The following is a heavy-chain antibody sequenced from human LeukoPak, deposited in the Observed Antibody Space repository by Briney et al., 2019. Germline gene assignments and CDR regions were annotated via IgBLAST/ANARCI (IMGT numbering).Heavy chain of an antibody. CDR2: TYYRSKWYD. CDR3: AREGAYSGTYYLDY. Sequence: QTLSLTCAISGDSVSSNRAAWNWIRHSPSSGLEWLGRTYYRSKWYDEYALSVKSRITIIPDTSKNHFSLQLNSVTPGDTAVYFCAREGAYSGTYYLDYWGQGTLVTVSS. J-gene: IGHJ4*02. CDR1: GDSVSSNRAA. D-gene: IGHD5-12*01. V-gene: IGHV6-1*01.